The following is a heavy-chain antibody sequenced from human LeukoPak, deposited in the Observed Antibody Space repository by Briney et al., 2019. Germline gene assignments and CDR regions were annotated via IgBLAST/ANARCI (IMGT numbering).Heavy chain of an antibody. D-gene: IGHD1-26*01. V-gene: IGHV4-59*08. CDR3: AKHGELLSWFDP. CDR1: GGSISVYY. J-gene: IGHJ5*02. CDR2: IYYSGST. Sequence: PSETLSLTCTVSGGSISVYYWSWIRQPPGKGLEWIGYIYYSGSTNYNPSLKSRVTISVDTSKNHFSLKLRSVTAADTAVYYCAKHGELLSWFDPWGQGTQVTVSS.